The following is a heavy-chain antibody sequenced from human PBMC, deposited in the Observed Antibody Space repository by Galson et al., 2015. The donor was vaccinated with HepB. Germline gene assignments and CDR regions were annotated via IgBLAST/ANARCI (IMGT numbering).Heavy chain of an antibody. CDR1: GFTVSSNY. CDR2: IYSGGST. Sequence: SLRLSCAASGFTVSSNYMSWVRQAPGKGLEWVSIIYSGGSTYYADSVKGRFTISRDTSKNTLYLQMNSLRVEDTAVYYCARTYYYDTSGYLFSGGAFDIWGQGTMVTVSS. J-gene: IGHJ3*02. V-gene: IGHV3-53*01. D-gene: IGHD3-22*01. CDR3: ARTYYYDTSGYLFSGGAFDI.